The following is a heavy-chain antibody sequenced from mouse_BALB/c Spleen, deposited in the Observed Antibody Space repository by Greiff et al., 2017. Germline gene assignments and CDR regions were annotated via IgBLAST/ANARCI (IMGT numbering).Heavy chain of an antibody. J-gene: IGHJ2*01. CDR2: ISSGGSYT. V-gene: IGHV5-6-4*01. D-gene: IGHD4-1*02. CDR1: GFTFSSYT. Sequence: VQLKESGGGLVKPGGSLKLSCAASGFTFSSYTMSWVRQTPEKRLEWVATISSGGSYTYYPDSVKGRFTISRDNAKNTLYLQMSSLKSEDTAMYYCTREANYYFDYWGQGTTLTVSS. CDR3: TREANYYFDY.